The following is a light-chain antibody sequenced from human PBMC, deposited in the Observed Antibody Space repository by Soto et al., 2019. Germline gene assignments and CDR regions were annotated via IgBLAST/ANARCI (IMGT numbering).Light chain of an antibody. CDR3: QQSYETPFT. CDR2: AAS. CDR1: QSISTA. V-gene: IGKV1-39*01. J-gene: IGKJ3*01. Sequence: DIPMTQSPSSLSASVGDRVTITCRASQSISTALNWYQQKPGKAPKFLIFAASSLQSGVPSRFSGGGSGTDFTLTISSLQPEDFATYYCQQSYETPFTFGPGTKVDIK.